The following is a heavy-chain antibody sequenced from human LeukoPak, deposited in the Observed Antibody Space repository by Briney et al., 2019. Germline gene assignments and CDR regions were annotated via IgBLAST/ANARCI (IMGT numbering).Heavy chain of an antibody. CDR3: ARGHDVVVPAAPNNFDY. CDR1: GGSFSGYY. J-gene: IGHJ4*02. Sequence: SETLSLTCAVYGGSFSGYYWSWIRQPPGKGLEWIGEINHSGSTNYNPSIKSRVTISVDTSKNQFSLKLSSVTAADTAVYYCARGHDVVVPAAPNNFDYWGQGTLVTVSS. CDR2: INHSGST. D-gene: IGHD2-2*01. V-gene: IGHV4-34*01.